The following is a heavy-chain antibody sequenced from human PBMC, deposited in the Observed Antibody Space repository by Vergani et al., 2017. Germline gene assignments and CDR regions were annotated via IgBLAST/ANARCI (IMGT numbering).Heavy chain of an antibody. Sequence: QVQLQQWGAGLLKPSETLSLTCAVYGGSFSGYYWSWIRQPPGKGLEWIGEINHSGSTNYNPSLKSRVTISVDTSKNQFSLKLSSVTAADTAVYYCARRREVGAIYYYYDGMDVWGQGTTVTVSS. CDR2: INHSGST. J-gene: IGHJ6*02. V-gene: IGHV4-34*01. CDR1: GGSFSGYY. CDR3: ARRREVGAIYYYYDGMDV. D-gene: IGHD1-26*01.